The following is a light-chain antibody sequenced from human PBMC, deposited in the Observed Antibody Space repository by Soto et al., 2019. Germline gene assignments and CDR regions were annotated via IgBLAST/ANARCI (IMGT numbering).Light chain of an antibody. CDR1: SSDVGGYNY. V-gene: IGLV1-47*01. Sequence: QSVLTQPASVSGSPGQSITISCTGTSSDVGGYNYVYWFQQLSGTAPKLLIYRNSQRPSGVPDRLSGSKSGTSASLAISGLRSEDEADYYCAAWDDSLKTYVFGTGTKVTVL. J-gene: IGLJ1*01. CDR2: RNS. CDR3: AAWDDSLKTYV.